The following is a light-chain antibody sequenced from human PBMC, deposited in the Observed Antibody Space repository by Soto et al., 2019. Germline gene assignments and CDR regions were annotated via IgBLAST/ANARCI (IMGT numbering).Light chain of an antibody. Sequence: DIQMTQSPSTLSASVGDRVTITCRASQSINNRLVWYQQKPGIAPIVLIYKASSLQSGVPSRFSGSGSGTEFNFTISSLQPADFATYYCQQYNTYPWTFGHGTKVEI. V-gene: IGKV1-5*03. J-gene: IGKJ1*01. CDR1: QSINNR. CDR3: QQYNTYPWT. CDR2: KAS.